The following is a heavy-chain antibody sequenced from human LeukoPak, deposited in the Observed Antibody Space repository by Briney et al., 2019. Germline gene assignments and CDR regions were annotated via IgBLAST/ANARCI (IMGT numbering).Heavy chain of an antibody. D-gene: IGHD6-13*01. CDR1: GFTFSSYA. J-gene: IGHJ4*02. CDR2: ISGSGGFT. CDR3: AKVRTPHSSSWYFDY. V-gene: IGHV3-23*01. Sequence: SGGSLRLSCAASGFTFSSYAMSWVRQAPGKGLEWVSTISGSGGFTYYADSVKGRFTISRDNSKNTLYLQMNSLRAEDTAVYYCAKVRTPHSSSWYFDYWGQGTLVTVSS.